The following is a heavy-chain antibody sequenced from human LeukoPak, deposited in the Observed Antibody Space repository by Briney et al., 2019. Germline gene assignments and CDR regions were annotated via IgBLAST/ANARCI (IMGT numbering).Heavy chain of an antibody. CDR3: ATDREGDPSAYYLV. Sequence: PGGSLRLSCAASGFTFSGYAMSWVREAPGEGLECVSTISDNGGRTYYADSVKGRFTISRDNSKNTLFLQMNSMRAEDSAVYYCATDREGDPSAYYLVGGQGTLITVSS. V-gene: IGHV3-23*01. D-gene: IGHD3-22*01. CDR2: ISDNGGRT. CDR1: GFTFSGYA. J-gene: IGHJ4*02.